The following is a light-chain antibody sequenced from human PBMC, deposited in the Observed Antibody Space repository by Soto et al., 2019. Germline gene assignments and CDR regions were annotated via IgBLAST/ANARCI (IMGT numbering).Light chain of an antibody. CDR1: SSNIGTNT. V-gene: IGLV1-44*01. CDR2: SDN. J-gene: IGLJ2*01. Sequence: QLVLTQPPSASGTPGQGITISCSGGSSNIGTNTVTWYQQLPGTAPRLLIYSDNQRPSGVPDRFSGSKSGTSASLAISGLQSEDVADYYCAAWDVSFVVFGGGTKLTVL. CDR3: AAWDVSFVV.